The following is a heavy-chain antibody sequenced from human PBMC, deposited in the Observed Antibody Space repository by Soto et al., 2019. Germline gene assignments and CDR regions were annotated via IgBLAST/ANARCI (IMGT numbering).Heavy chain of an antibody. CDR3: TSSYSTSSSPDY. CDR1: GGSMRNYY. D-gene: IGHD6-6*01. CDR2: VYHSGST. J-gene: IGHJ4*02. Sequence: SSETLSLTCSVSGGSMRNYYWNRIRQPPGRGLEWIGYVYHSGSTNYNPSLKSRVSMSVDVSRNHFSLTLHSVTAADTAVYFCTSSYSTSSSPDYWGQGTLVTVSS. V-gene: IGHV4-59*01.